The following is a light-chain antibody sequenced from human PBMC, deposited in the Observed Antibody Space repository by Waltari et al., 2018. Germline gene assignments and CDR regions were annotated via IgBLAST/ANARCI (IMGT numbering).Light chain of an antibody. CDR3: QQVNGYPLT. J-gene: IGKJ4*01. CDR1: QGISSY. CDR2: AAS. Sequence: DIQLTQSPSFLSASVGDRVTITCRASQGISSYLVWYQQTPGKAPNVLISAASTLQTGIPSRFSGCGSGTEFTLTISSLQPEDFATYYCQQVNGYPLTFGGGTKVEIK. V-gene: IGKV1-9*01.